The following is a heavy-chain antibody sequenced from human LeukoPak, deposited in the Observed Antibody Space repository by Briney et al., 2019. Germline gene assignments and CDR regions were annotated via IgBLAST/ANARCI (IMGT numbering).Heavy chain of an antibody. CDR1: GFTFSSYS. CDR2: ISSSSSYI. J-gene: IGHJ3*02. V-gene: IGHV3-21*01. Sequence: GGSLRLSCAASGFTFSSYSMNWVRQAPGKGLEWVSSISSSSSYIYYADSVKGRFTISRDNAKNSLYLQMNSLGAEDTAVYYCARDGSVEWELLSAFDIWGQGTMVTVSS. CDR3: ARDGSVEWELLSAFDI. D-gene: IGHD1-26*01.